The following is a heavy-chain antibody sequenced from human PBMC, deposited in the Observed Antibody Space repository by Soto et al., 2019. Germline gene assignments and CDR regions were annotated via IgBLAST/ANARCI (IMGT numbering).Heavy chain of an antibody. V-gene: IGHV3-66*01. Sequence: GGSLRLSCAASGFTVSSNYMSWVRQAPGKGLEWVSGIYSGGSTYYADSVKGRFTISRDNSKNTLYLQMNSLRAEDTAVYYCARGTAAAGMAPMGYWGQGTLVTVSS. D-gene: IGHD6-13*01. CDR3: ARGTAAAGMAPMGY. CDR1: GFTVSSNY. J-gene: IGHJ4*02. CDR2: IYSGGST.